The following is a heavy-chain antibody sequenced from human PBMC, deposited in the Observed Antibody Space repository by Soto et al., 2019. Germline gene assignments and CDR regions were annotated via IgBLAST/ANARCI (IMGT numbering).Heavy chain of an antibody. CDR2: ISSSSSTI. J-gene: IGHJ4*02. V-gene: IGHV3-48*01. CDR1: GFTFSTYS. CDR3: ARSRGWSDY. Sequence: EVQLVESGGGLVQPGGSLRLSCAVSGFTFSTYSMNWVRQAPGKGLEWVSYISSSSSTIYYADSVKGRFTISRDNAKNSLYLQMNSLRAEDTAVYYCARSRGWSDYWGQGTLVTVSS. D-gene: IGHD6-19*01.